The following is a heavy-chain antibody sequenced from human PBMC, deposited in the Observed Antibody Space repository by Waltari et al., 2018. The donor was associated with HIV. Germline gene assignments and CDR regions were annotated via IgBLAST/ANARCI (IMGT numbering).Heavy chain of an antibody. D-gene: IGHD6-6*01. V-gene: IGHV3-9*01. J-gene: IGHJ4*02. CDR2: ISWNSGTT. Sequence: EVQLVASGGGLVQPGRSLRLSCAASGFAFDGYAMHWVRQVPGRGLEWVSGISWNSGTTDYADSVKGRFVTSRDSSKKTLYLQMSNLRVDDSAVYYCVRGYSSSSWNPLYHWGQGTLVTVSS. CDR1: GFAFDGYA. CDR3: VRGYSSSSWNPLYH.